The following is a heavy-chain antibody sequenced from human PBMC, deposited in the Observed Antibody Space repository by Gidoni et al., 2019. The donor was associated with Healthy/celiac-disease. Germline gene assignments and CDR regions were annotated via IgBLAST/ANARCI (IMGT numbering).Heavy chain of an antibody. J-gene: IGHJ4*02. V-gene: IGHV1-2*02. D-gene: IGHD3-22*01. CDR1: GYTFTGYY. CDR2: INPNSGGT. Sequence: KASGYTFTGYYMHWVRQAPGQGLEWMGWINPNSGGTNYAQKFQGRVTMTRDTSISTAYMELSRLRSDDTAVYYCARNSYYYDSSGYYYFDYWGQGTLVTVSS. CDR3: ARNSYYYDSSGYYYFDY.